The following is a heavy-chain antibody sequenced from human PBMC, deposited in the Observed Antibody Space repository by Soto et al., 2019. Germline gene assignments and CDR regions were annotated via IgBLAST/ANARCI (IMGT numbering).Heavy chain of an antibody. CDR2: MYYSGNA. Sequence: SETLSLTCTVSGASISRYYWSWIRQSPGKGLEWIGYMYYSGNANYNPSLRSRITISVDTSKNQFSLNLNSVTAEDTAVYYCTRNGGWDYGSGSYNYYYGMDVWGQGTTVTVSS. D-gene: IGHD3-10*01. V-gene: IGHV4-59*01. CDR1: GASISRYY. CDR3: TRNGGWDYGSGSYNYYYGMDV. J-gene: IGHJ6*02.